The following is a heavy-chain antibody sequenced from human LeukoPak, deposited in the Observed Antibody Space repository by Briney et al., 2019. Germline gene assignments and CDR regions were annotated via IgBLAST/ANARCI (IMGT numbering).Heavy chain of an antibody. CDR3: ARIRRDGYNSPYYFDY. D-gene: IGHD5-24*01. J-gene: IGHJ4*03. CDR2: IDWDDDK. V-gene: IGHV2-70*11. CDR1: GFSLSTSGMC. Sequence: SGPTLVNPTQTLTLTCTFSGFSLSTSGMCVSWIRQPPGKALEWLARIDWDDDKYYSTSLKTRLTISKDTSKNQVVLTMTNMDPVDTATYYCARIRRDGYNSPYYFDYWGQGTTVTVSS.